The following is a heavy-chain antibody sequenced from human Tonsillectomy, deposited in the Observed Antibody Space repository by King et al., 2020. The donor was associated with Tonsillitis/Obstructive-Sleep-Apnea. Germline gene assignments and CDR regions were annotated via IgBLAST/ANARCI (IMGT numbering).Heavy chain of an antibody. V-gene: IGHV3-30*04. CDR2: ISFDGSNK. CDR1: GFNFSTFA. Sequence: VQLVQSGGVVVQPGRSLRLSCEASGFNFSTFAIHWVRQAPGKGLDWVAVISFDGSNKYYTDSVKGRFTISRDNSKNTLYLQMNSLRSEDTAVYYCASAFDRETSGALSAFDYWGQGTLVSVSS. D-gene: IGHD6-19*01. J-gene: IGHJ4*02. CDR3: ASAFDRETSGALSAFDY.